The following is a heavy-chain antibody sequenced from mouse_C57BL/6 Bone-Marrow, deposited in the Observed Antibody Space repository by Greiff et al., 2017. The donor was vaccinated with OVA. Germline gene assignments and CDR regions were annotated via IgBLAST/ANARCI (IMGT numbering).Heavy chain of an antibody. J-gene: IGHJ3*01. CDR3: AKSHYGSSLGWFAY. V-gene: IGHV2-4*01. CDR2: IWSGGST. CDR1: GFSLTSYG. Sequence: QVQLKESGPGLVQPSQSLSITCTVSGFSLTSYGVHWVRQPPGKGLEWLGVIWSGGSTDYNAAFISRLSISKDNSKSQVFFKMNSLQADDTAIYYCAKSHYGSSLGWFAYWGQGTLVTVSA. D-gene: IGHD1-1*01.